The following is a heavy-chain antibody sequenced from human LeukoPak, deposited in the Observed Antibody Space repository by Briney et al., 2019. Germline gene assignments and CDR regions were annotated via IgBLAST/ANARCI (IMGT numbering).Heavy chain of an antibody. Sequence: PGGSLRLSCAASGFTVSSNYMSWVRQAPGKRLEWVSVIYSGGSTYYADSVKGRFTISRDNSKNTLYPQMNSLRAEDTAVYYCARGGDTYNYRGTFDYWGQGTLVTVSS. CDR2: IYSGGST. CDR3: ARGGDTYNYRGTFDY. J-gene: IGHJ4*02. V-gene: IGHV3-53*01. D-gene: IGHD5-24*01. CDR1: GFTVSSNY.